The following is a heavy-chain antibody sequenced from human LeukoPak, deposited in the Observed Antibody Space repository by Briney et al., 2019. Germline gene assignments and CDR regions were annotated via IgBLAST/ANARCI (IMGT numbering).Heavy chain of an antibody. CDR3: ARSQWPEDV. CDR1: GFTFSSYN. D-gene: IGHD6-19*01. CDR2: IKQDGREK. J-gene: IGHJ6*04. Sequence: GGSLRLSCAASGFTFSSYNMNWVRQAPGKGLEWVANIKQDGREKYYGDSVKGRFTISRDNTKNSVYLQMHSLRVEDTAVYYCARSQWPEDVWGKGTTVTISS. V-gene: IGHV3-7*01.